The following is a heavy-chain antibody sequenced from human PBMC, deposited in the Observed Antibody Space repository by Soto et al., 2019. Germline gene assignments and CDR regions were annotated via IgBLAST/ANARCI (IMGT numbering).Heavy chain of an antibody. CDR2: IIPIFGTA. CDR1: GGTFNRYT. J-gene: IGHJ6*02. V-gene: IGHV1-69*01. Sequence: VQLVQSGAEVKKPGSSVKLSCKASGGTFNRYTISWVRQAPGQGLEWMGGIIPIFGTANYAQQFQGRVAIIADESTIAASMELRSLRSEDTAVYYCALWGFRDGNNSKYNYSGMDVWDQGTTVTVSS. D-gene: IGHD1-1*01. CDR3: ALWGFRDGNNSKYNYSGMDV.